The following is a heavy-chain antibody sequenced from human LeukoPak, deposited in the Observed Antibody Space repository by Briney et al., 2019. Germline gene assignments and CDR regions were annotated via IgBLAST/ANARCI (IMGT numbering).Heavy chain of an antibody. V-gene: IGHV4-61*02. CDR2: IYTSGSS. D-gene: IGHD3-10*01. Sequence: SETLSLICTVSGDSISSGSYYWTWMRQPAGKGLEWIGRIYTSGSSNYNPSLKSRVTISVDTSKNQFSLKLSSVTAADTAVYYCARVPARSMVRGAPVDYWGQGTLVTVSS. CDR3: ARVPARSMVRGAPVDY. CDR1: GDSISSGSYY. J-gene: IGHJ4*02.